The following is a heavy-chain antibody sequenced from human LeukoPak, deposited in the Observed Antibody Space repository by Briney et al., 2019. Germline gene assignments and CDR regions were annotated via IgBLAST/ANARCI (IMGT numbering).Heavy chain of an antibody. D-gene: IGHD4-11*01. V-gene: IGHV4-38-2*02. J-gene: IGHJ4*02. CDR1: GYSISSGYY. Sequence: SETLSLTCTVSGYSISSGYYWGWIRQPPGKGLEWIGSIYHSGSTYYNPSLKSRVTISVDTSKNQFSLKLSSVTAADTAVYYCARAKYSICFDYWGQGTLVTVSS. CDR2: IYHSGST. CDR3: ARAKYSICFDY.